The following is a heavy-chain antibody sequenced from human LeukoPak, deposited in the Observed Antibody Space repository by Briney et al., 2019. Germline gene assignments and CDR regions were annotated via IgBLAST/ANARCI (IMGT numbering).Heavy chain of an antibody. V-gene: IGHV3-23*01. J-gene: IGHJ5*02. CDR3: AKSLTGSPNWFDP. Sequence: GGSLRLSCAASGFTFSSYDMYWVRQAPGKGLEWVSAISGSGGNTYYADSVKGRFTISRDNSKNTLYLQMNSLRAEDTAVYYCAKSLTGSPNWFDPWGQGTLVTVSS. D-gene: IGHD3-9*01. CDR2: ISGSGGNT. CDR1: GFTFSSYD.